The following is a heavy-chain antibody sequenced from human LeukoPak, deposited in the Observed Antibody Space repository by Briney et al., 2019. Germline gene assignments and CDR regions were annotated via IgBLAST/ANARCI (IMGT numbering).Heavy chain of an antibody. CDR3: ARQRYFDWLSPDY. D-gene: IGHD3-9*01. CDR1: GFTFSSYG. Sequence: GSLRLSCAASGFTFSSYGMSWVRQPPGKGLEWIGEINHSGGTSYNPSLKSRVTISVDTSKNQFSLKLNSVTAADTAVYYCARQRYFDWLSPDYWGQGTLVTVSS. J-gene: IGHJ4*02. V-gene: IGHV4-34*01. CDR2: INHSGGT.